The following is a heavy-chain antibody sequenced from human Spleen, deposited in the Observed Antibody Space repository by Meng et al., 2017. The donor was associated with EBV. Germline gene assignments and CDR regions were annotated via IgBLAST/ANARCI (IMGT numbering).Heavy chain of an antibody. CDR3: ARYYGANGDFDY. Sequence: QVQLQESGPGLVKPSETLSLTCTVSGGSVSSGSNFWTWIWQPPGKGLEWIGHIYYSGSTKYHPSLESRVTISADTSKNQFSLKLSSVTAADTAVYYCARYYGANGDFDYWGQGNLVTVSS. J-gene: IGHJ4*02. CDR2: IYYSGST. V-gene: IGHV4-61*01. D-gene: IGHD4-23*01. CDR1: GGSVSSGSNF.